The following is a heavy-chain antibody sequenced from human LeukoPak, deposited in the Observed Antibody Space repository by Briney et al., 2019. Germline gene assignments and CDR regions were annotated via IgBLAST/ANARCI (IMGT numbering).Heavy chain of an antibody. V-gene: IGHV4-38-2*02. Sequence: SETLSLTCTISGFSISSSYFWGWIRQPPGKGLEWNGSIYHSGSTYYNPSLKSRVSISIDTSKNQFSLRLRSVTAADTAVYYCARLSQHDILTGYPYYFDYWGQGALVAVSS. CDR3: ARLSQHDILTGYPYYFDY. CDR2: IYHSGST. J-gene: IGHJ4*02. CDR1: GFSISSSYF. D-gene: IGHD3-9*01.